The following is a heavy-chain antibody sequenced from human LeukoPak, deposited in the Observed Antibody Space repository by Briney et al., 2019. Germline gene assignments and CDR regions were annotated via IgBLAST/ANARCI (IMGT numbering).Heavy chain of an antibody. V-gene: IGHV3-23*01. J-gene: IGHJ4*02. CDR2: ICGSVSGSGDCT. D-gene: IGHD3-22*01. CDR1: GFSFGSYA. CDR3: AKDHYYDSSGYYDY. Sequence: GGSLRLSCAASGFSFGSYAMSWVRQAAGKGLEWVSEICGSVSGSGDCTHYADSVKGRFTISRDNSKKTLYLQMNSLRAEDTAVYYCAKDHYYDSSGYYDYWGQGTLVTVSS.